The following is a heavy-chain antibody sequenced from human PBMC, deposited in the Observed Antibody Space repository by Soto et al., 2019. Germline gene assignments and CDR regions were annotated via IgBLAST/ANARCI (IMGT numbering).Heavy chain of an antibody. J-gene: IGHJ6*02. CDR2: IYYSGST. CDR3: AREYYDILTGYEGVVGYYYYGMDV. Sequence: PSETLSLTCTVSGGSISSGDYYWSWIRQPPGKGLEWIGYIYYSGSTYYNPSLKSRVTISVDTSKNQFSLKLSSVTAADTAVYYCAREYYDILTGYEGVVGYYYYGMDVWGQGTTVTVSS. D-gene: IGHD3-9*01. V-gene: IGHV4-30-4*01. CDR1: GGSISSGDYY.